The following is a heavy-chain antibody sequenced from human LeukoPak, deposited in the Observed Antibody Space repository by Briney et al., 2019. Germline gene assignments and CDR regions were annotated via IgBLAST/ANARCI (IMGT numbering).Heavy chain of an antibody. CDR2: ISSSSSYI. D-gene: IGHD3-10*01. CDR3: AGEGRGVISRGY. V-gene: IGHV3-21*01. CDR1: GFTFSSYS. Sequence: GGSLRLSCAASGFTFSSYSMNWVRQAPGKGLEWFSSISSSSSYIYYADSVKGRFTISRDNAKNSLYLQMNSLRAEDTAVYYCAGEGRGVISRGYWGQGTLVTVSS. J-gene: IGHJ4*02.